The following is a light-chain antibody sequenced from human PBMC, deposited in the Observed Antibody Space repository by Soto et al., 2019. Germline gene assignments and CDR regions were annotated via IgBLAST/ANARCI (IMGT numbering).Light chain of an antibody. Sequence: DIQMTQAPSTLSASVGDRVTITCRASQSISDWLAWYQQKPGKAPKVLSYEASNLESGVPSRFSGSGFGTEFTLTISSLQPDDFATYHFQQYNSWALTFGGGTKVEL. CDR2: EAS. V-gene: IGKV1-5*01. CDR1: QSISDW. J-gene: IGKJ4*01. CDR3: QQYNSWALT.